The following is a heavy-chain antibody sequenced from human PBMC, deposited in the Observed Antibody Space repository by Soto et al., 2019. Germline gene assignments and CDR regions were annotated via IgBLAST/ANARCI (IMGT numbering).Heavy chain of an antibody. CDR2: IIPIFGTA. Sequence: QVQLVQSGAEVKKPGSSVKVSCKASGGTFSSYAISWVRQAPGQGLEWMGGIIPIFGTANYAQKFQGRVTITADETTSTADMELSSLRSEDTAVYYCARESPLLEWLAPASNSAYWGQGTLVTVSS. CDR1: GGTFSSYA. D-gene: IGHD3-3*01. CDR3: ARESPLLEWLAPASNSAY. V-gene: IGHV1-69*12. J-gene: IGHJ4*02.